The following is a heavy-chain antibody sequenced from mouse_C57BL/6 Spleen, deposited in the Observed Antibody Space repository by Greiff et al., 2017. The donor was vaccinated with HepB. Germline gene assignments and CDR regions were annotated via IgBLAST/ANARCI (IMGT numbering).Heavy chain of an antibody. J-gene: IGHJ3*01. V-gene: IGHV1-69*01. CDR3: AREGTAQATFPFAY. Sequence: VQLQQPGAELVMPGASVKLSCKASGYTFTSDGRHGGKQRPGQGLEWSGEIDPSDRYTNYNQKFKGKSTLTVDKSSSTAYMQLSSLTSEDSAVYYCAREGTAQATFPFAYWGQGTLVTVSA. CDR1: GYTFTSDG. D-gene: IGHD3-2*02. CDR2: IDPSDRYT.